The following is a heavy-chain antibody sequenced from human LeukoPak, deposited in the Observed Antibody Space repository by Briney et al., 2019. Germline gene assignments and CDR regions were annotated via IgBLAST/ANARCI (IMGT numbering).Heavy chain of an antibody. Sequence: GGSLRLACVASGFTFDDSDLSWVRQVPGKGLEWVCGLNWNGDKTGYADSVKGRFIISRDNAKNSLYLQMNSLRAEDTALYYCTRDAFGGVIAPYFHDWGQGTRVTVSS. V-gene: IGHV3-20*04. J-gene: IGHJ4*02. CDR3: TRDAFGGVIAPYFHD. CDR2: LNWNGDKT. D-gene: IGHD3-16*02. CDR1: GFTFDDSD.